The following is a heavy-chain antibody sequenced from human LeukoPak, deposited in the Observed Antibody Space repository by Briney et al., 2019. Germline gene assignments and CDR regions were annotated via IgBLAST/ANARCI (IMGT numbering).Heavy chain of an antibody. D-gene: IGHD2-2*01. J-gene: IGHJ6*02. CDR2: ISAYNGNT. CDR3: ARDLVPAGDYYYYGMDV. V-gene: IGHV1-18*01. Sequence: GASVKVSCKASGYTFTSYGISWVRQAPGQGLEWMGWISAYNGNTNYAQKLQGRVTMTTDTSTSTAYMELSSLRSEDTAVYYCARDLVPAGDYYYYGMDVWGQGTTVTVSS. CDR1: GYTFTSYG.